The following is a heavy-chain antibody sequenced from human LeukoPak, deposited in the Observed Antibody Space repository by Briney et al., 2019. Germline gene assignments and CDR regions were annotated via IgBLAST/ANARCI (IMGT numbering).Heavy chain of an antibody. CDR1: GGSISSYY. V-gene: IGHV4-4*07. CDR3: AREVGGYRYGYRPTELYWYFDL. CDR2: ISSSGST. J-gene: IGHJ2*01. D-gene: IGHD5-18*01. Sequence: SETLSLTCTVSGGSISSYYWSWIRQPAGKGLEWIGRISSSGSTNYNPSLKSRVTISVDTSKNQFSLKLSSVTAADTAVYYCAREVGGYRYGYRPTELYWYFDLWGRGTLVTVSS.